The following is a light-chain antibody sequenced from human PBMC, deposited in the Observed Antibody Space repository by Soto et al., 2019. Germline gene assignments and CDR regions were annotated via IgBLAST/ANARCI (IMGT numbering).Light chain of an antibody. CDR2: EAS. CDR1: QSVSSY. J-gene: IGKJ5*01. Sequence: EIVFTQSPATLPLSPGERATLSCRASQSVSSYLAWYQQKPGQAPRLLMYEASNRATGIPARFSGGGSGTDFTLTISSLEPEDSAVYYCQQRHMWPITFGQGTRLEIK. CDR3: QQRHMWPIT. V-gene: IGKV3-11*01.